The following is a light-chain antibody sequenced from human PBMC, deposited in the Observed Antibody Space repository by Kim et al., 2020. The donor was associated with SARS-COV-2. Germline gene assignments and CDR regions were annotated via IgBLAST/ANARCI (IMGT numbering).Light chain of an antibody. CDR2: SNN. CDR1: SSNIGSNT. Sequence: QSVLTQPPSASGTPGQRVTISCSGSSSNIGSNTVNCYQQLPGTAPKLLIYSNNQRPSGVPDRFSGSKSGTSASLAISGLQSEDEADYYCAAWDDSLNCPVFGTGTKVTVL. V-gene: IGLV1-44*01. J-gene: IGLJ1*01. CDR3: AAWDDSLNCPV.